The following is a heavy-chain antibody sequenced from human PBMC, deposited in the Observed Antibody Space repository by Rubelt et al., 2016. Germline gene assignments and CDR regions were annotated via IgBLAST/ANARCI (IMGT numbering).Heavy chain of an antibody. CDR3: AKDRGDTAMVSWYFDL. V-gene: IGHV3-48*04. J-gene: IGHJ2*01. D-gene: IGHD5-18*01. Sequence: VRQAPGKGLEWVSHISSSSSTIYYADSVKGRFTISRDNAKNSLYLQMNSLRAEDTALYYCAKDRGDTAMVSWYFDLWGRGTLVTVSS. CDR2: ISSSSSTI.